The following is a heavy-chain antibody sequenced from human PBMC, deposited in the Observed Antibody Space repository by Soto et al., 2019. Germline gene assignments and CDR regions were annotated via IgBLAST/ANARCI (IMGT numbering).Heavy chain of an antibody. J-gene: IGHJ4*02. CDR3: ARDFTRYSSSPGPLEG. V-gene: IGHV4-30-4*01. Sequence: QVQLQESGPGLVQPSQTLSLTCTVSGDSISSGDYDWSWVRQSPGQGLAWFGCIYYSGTTYYSPSLATRRTLSVDTSKKQFSLRLSAGAAADTAMYFCARDFTRYSSSPGPLEGWGQGTLVTVSS. CDR2: IYYSGTT. CDR1: GDSISSGDYD. D-gene: IGHD6-6*01.